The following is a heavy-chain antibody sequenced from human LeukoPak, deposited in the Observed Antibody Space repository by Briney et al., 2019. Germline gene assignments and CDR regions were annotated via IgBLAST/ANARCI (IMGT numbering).Heavy chain of an antibody. D-gene: IGHD6-19*01. J-gene: IGHJ4*02. Sequence: GGSLRLSCADSGFTFSSYGMHWVRQAPGKGLEWVAVMWYDGSDKYHADSVKGRFTISRDNSKNTLYLQMNSLRAEDTAMYYCAGDTYSSGWDPGYWGQGTLVTVSS. CDR2: MWYDGSDK. V-gene: IGHV3-33*08. CDR3: AGDTYSSGWDPGY. CDR1: GFTFSSYG.